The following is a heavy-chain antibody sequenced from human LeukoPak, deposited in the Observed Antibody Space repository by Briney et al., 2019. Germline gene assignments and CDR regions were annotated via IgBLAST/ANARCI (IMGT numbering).Heavy chain of an antibody. CDR2: INPSGGST. D-gene: IGHD1-1*01. V-gene: IGHV1-46*01. CDR3: AKEQLERLQWEDAFDI. CDR1: GYTFTSYY. J-gene: IGHJ3*02. Sequence: APVKVSCKASGYTFTSYYMHWVRQAPGQGLEWMGIINPSGGSTSYAQKFQGRVTMTRDTSTSTVYMELSSLRSEDTAVYYCAKEQLERLQWEDAFDIWGQGTMVTVSS.